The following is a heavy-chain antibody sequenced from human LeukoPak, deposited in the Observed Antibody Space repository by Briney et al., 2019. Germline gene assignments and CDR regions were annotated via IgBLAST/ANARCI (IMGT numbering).Heavy chain of an antibody. D-gene: IGHD3-9*01. CDR3: ARSLFRRYFDWLLYVGVKQSRGWFDP. CDR2: IYYSGST. V-gene: IGHV4-39*01. CDR1: GGSISSSSYY. Sequence: SETLSLTCTVSGGSISSSSYYWGWIRQPPGKGLEWIGSIYYSGSTYYNPSLKSRVTISVDTSKNQFSLKLSSVTAADTAVYYCARSLFRRYFDWLLYVGVKQSRGWFDPWGQGTLVTVSS. J-gene: IGHJ5*02.